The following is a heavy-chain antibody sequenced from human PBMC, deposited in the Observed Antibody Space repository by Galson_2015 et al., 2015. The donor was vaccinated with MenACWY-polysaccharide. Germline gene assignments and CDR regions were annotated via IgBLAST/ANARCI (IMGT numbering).Heavy chain of an antibody. D-gene: IGHD1-26*01. J-gene: IGHJ4*02. CDR2: IQYDGSQK. V-gene: IGHV3-33*06. CDR3: VKGGWADN. Sequence: SLRLSCAASGLKFRGSGVHWVRQAPGKGLEWVAVIQYDGSQKQYIDSVKGRFTISRDNSKNTLYLEMNSLRAEDTAVYYCVKGGWADNWGQGTLVTVSS. CDR1: GLKFRGSG.